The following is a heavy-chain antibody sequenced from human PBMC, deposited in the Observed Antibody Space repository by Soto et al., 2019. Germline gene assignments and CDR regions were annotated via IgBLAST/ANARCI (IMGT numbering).Heavy chain of an antibody. CDR3: ARGEQHSGRIFDY. CDR1: GDSVSSNSAG. Sequence: QVQLQQSGPGLVKPSQTLSLTCAITGDSVSSNSAGWSWVRQSPSRGLEWLGRTYYRSKWYYEYAVSVRGRITINPDTSKNQYSLQLNSVTPEDTAVYFCARGEQHSGRIFDYWGQGTLLTVSS. CDR2: TYYRSKWYY. V-gene: IGHV6-1*01. J-gene: IGHJ4*01. D-gene: IGHD1-26*01.